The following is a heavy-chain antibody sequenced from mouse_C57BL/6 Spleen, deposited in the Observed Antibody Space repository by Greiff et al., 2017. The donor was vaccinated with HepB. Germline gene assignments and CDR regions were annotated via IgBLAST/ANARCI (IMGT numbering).Heavy chain of an antibody. CDR3: ARRQDLDY. D-gene: IGHD3-2*01. J-gene: IGHJ2*01. CDR2: IHPNSGST. Sequence: QVHVKQPGAELVKPGASVKLSCKASGYTFTSYWMHWVKQRPGQGLEWIGMIHPNSGSTNYNEKFKSKATLTVDKSSSTAYMQLSSLTSEDSAVYYCARRQDLDYWGQGTTLTVSS. CDR1: GYTFTSYW. V-gene: IGHV1-64*01.